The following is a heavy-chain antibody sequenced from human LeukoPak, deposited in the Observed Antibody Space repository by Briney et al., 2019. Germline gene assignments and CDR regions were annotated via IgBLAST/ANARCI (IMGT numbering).Heavy chain of an antibody. D-gene: IGHD6-13*01. V-gene: IGHV1-2*02. CDR3: ARGGLTYSNSWFCDY. CDR1: GYTFTDYY. J-gene: IGHJ4*02. CDR2: INPNSGGT. Sequence: ASVKVSCKASGYTFTDYYMHWVRQAPGQGLEWMAWINPNSGGTNYAQKFQGRVTMTRDTSISTPYIELSSLRSDDTAVYYCARGGLTYSNSWFCDYWGQGTLVTVSS.